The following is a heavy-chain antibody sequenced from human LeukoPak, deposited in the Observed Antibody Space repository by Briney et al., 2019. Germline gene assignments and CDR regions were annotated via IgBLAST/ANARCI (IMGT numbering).Heavy chain of an antibody. J-gene: IGHJ3*02. D-gene: IGHD3-22*01. CDR3: ARLGYYDSSGYYAFDI. CDR2: IYYSGST. CDR1: GGSISSHY. V-gene: IGHV4-59*11. Sequence: SESLSLTCSVSGGSISSHYWSWIRQPPGKGLEWIGYIYYSGSTYYNPSLKSRVTISVDTFKNQFSLKLSSVTAADTAVYYCARLGYYDSSGYYAFDIWGQGTMVTVSS.